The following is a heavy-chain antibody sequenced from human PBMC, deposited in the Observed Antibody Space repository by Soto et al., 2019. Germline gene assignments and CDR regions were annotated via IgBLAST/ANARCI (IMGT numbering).Heavy chain of an antibody. J-gene: IGHJ6*02. D-gene: IGHD2-15*01. CDR3: APLSVSLSGPYGIHV. CDR2: MFYSGLT. Sequence: SETLSLTCSVSGYSVTSSDYYWAWIRQPPGKGLEWIGSMFYSGLTYYNPSLKSRVTLSVDTSKNQFSVRLNSVTAADTAVYYCAPLSVSLSGPYGIHVWGQGTTVTAP. CDR1: GYSVTSSDYY. V-gene: IGHV4-39*01.